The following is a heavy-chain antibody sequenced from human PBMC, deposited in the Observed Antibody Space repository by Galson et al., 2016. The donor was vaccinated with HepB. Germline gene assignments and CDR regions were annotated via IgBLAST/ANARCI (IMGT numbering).Heavy chain of an antibody. CDR1: GFIFNTFG. Sequence: SLRLSCAAPGFIFNTFGMHWVRQAPGQGLEWVAVIWYDGTKRYYADSVRGRFTISRDNSKNMVYLQMNSLRVEDTALYYCARPAYSNSWNFPFGSWGQGTLVTVSS. CDR3: ARPAYSNSWNFPFGS. D-gene: IGHD6-13*01. J-gene: IGHJ5*02. V-gene: IGHV3-33*01. CDR2: IWYDGTKR.